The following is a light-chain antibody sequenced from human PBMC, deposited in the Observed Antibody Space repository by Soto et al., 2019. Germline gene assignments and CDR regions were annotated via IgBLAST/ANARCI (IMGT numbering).Light chain of an antibody. CDR1: QSISTW. CDR3: QQYNSYSPT. V-gene: IGKV1-5*03. CDR2: KAS. J-gene: IGKJ1*01. Sequence: DIQMTQSPSTLSASVGDRVTITCRASQSISTWLAWYQQKTGKAPKVLIYKASNLESGVPSRFSGSGSETEFTLTISSLQPDDFATYYCQQYNSYSPTFGQGTKVEI.